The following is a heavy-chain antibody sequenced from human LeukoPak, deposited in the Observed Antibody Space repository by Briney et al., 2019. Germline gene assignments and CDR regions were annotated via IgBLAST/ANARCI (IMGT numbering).Heavy chain of an antibody. J-gene: IGHJ4*02. CDR2: ISGSGGST. Sequence: GGSLRLSCAASGFTFSSYAMSWVRQAPGKGLEWVSAISGSGGSTYYADSVKGRSTISRDNSKNTLYLQMNSLRAEDTAVYYCAKGVSPYSSGWPACFDYWGQGTLVTVSS. D-gene: IGHD6-19*01. CDR3: AKGVSPYSSGWPACFDY. V-gene: IGHV3-23*01. CDR1: GFTFSSYA.